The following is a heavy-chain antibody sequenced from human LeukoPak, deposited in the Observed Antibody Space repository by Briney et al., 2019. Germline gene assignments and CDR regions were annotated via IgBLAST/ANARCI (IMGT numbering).Heavy chain of an antibody. CDR3: ATEGVGLTDAFDI. D-gene: IGHD1-14*01. CDR1: GGTFSSYA. V-gene: IGHV1-69*06. Sequence: ASVKVSCKASGGTFSSYAISWVRQAPGQGLEWMGRIILIFGTANYAQKFQGRVTITADKSTSTAYMELSSLRSEDTAVYYCATEGVGLTDAFDIWGQGTMVTVSS. J-gene: IGHJ3*02. CDR2: IILIFGTA.